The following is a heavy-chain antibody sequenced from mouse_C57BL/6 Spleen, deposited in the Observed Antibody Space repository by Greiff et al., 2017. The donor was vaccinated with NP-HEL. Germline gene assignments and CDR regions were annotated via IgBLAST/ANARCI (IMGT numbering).Heavy chain of an antibody. CDR3: ARSGYYGSSSLYYAMDY. V-gene: IGHV1-64*01. CDR1: GYTFTSYW. Sequence: VQLQQSGAELVKPGASVKLSCKASGYTFTSYWMHWVKQRPGQGLEWIGMIHPNSGSTNYNEKFKSKATLTVDKSSSTAYMQLSSLTSEDSAVYYCARSGYYGSSSLYYAMDYWGQGTSVTVSS. J-gene: IGHJ4*01. CDR2: IHPNSGST. D-gene: IGHD1-1*01.